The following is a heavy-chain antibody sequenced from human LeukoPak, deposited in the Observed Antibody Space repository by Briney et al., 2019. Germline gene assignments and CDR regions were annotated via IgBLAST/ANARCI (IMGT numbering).Heavy chain of an antibody. J-gene: IGHJ6*03. CDR1: GGSISSGSYY. CDR2: IFTSGST. CDR3: AREGKITMVRGVIRYYYMDV. V-gene: IGHV4-61*02. D-gene: IGHD3-10*01. Sequence: SETLSLTCTVSGGSISSGSYYWSWIRQPAGKGLEWIGRIFTSGSTKYNPSLRSRVTISVDTSKNQFSLKLSSVTAADTAVYYCAREGKITMVRGVIRYYYMDVWGKGTTVTISS.